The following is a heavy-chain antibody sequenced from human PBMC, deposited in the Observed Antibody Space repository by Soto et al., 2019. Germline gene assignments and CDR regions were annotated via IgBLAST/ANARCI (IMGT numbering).Heavy chain of an antibody. CDR1: GFTLSSYS. CDR3: ARDNPRSSGWDV. CDR2: ISSRSSTI. V-gene: IGHV3-48*02. J-gene: IGHJ6*02. Sequence: EVQLVESGGGLVQPGGSLRLSCEASGFTLSSYSMNWARQAPGQGLEWVSYISSRSSTIYYADSVKGRFTISRDNAKNSLYLQMNSLRDEDTAVYYRARDNPRSSGWDVWGQGTTVTVSS.